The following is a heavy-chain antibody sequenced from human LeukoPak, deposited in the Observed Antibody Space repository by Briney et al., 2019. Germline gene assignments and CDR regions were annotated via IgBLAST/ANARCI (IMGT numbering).Heavy chain of an antibody. Sequence: PGGSLRLSCAVSGLTFEDYEMTWVRHVPGKGREWVSYISSISSTIYYADSVKGRFTISRDNAKNSLYLQMNSLRAEDTAVYYCARAHHRRVYDYVWGSYPYWGQGTLVTVSS. V-gene: IGHV3-48*01. D-gene: IGHD3-16*02. J-gene: IGHJ4*02. CDR2: ISSISSTI. CDR1: GLTFEDYE. CDR3: ARAHHRRVYDYVWGSYPY.